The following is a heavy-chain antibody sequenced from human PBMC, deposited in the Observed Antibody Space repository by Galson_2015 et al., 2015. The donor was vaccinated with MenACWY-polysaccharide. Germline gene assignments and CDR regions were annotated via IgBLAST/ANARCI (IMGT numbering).Heavy chain of an antibody. Sequence: SLRLSCAASGFTFSSYWMHWVRQAPGKGLVWVSRINSDGSSTSYADSVKGRFTISRDNAKNTLYLQMNSLRAEDTAVYYCASLGGMGYPYCPDYWGQGTLVTVSS. J-gene: IGHJ4*02. CDR1: GFTFSSYW. CDR3: ASLGGMGYPYCPDY. V-gene: IGHV3-74*01. D-gene: IGHD2-15*01. CDR2: INSDGSST.